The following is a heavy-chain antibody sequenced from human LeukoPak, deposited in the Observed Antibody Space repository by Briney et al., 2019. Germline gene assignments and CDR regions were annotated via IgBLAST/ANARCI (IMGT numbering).Heavy chain of an antibody. CDR2: ISTSGSII. J-gene: IGHJ3*02. V-gene: IGHV3-11*04. D-gene: IGHD6-25*01. CDR1: GFIFSDYY. CDR3: ATRFQRGPSAAFDI. Sequence: GRSLRLSCAASGFIFSDYYMSWVRQAPGKGLEWLSYISTSGSIIKYVDSVKGRFTISRDNAKNSLYLQMNSLRGEDTAVYYCATRFQRGPSAAFDIWGQGTMVTVSS.